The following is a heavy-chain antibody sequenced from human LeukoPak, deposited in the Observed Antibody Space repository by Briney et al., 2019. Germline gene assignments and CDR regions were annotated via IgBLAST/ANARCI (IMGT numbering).Heavy chain of an antibody. CDR2: ISYDGSNK. CDR1: GFTFSSYG. J-gene: IGHJ4*02. CDR3: AKAQKYYYDSSGYPD. D-gene: IGHD3-22*01. V-gene: IGHV3-30*18. Sequence: GGSLRLSCAASGFTFSSYGMHWVRQAPGKGLEWVAVISYDGSNKYYADSVKGRFTISRDNSKNTLYLQMNSPRAEDTAVYYCAKAQKYYYDSSGYPDWGQGTLVTVSS.